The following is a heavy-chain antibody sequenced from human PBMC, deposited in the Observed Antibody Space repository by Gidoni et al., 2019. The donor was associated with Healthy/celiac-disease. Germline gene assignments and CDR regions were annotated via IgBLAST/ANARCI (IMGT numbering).Heavy chain of an antibody. Sequence: QVQLQQWGAGLLKPSETLSLTCAVSGGSLSGYYWSWIRQPPGKGLEWIGEINHSGSTNYNPSLKSRVTISVDTSKNQFSLKLSSVTAADTAVYYCARGYPLRYCSSTSCYSWFDPWGQGTLVTVSS. CDR3: ARGYPLRYCSSTSCYSWFDP. V-gene: IGHV4-34*01. CDR2: INHSGST. D-gene: IGHD2-2*01. J-gene: IGHJ5*02. CDR1: GGSLSGYY.